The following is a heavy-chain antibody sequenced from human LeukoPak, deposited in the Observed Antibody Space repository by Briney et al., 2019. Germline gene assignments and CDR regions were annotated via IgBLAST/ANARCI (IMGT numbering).Heavy chain of an antibody. J-gene: IGHJ4*02. CDR3: ARGVRTQWLRLMGQPYYFDY. Sequence: SETLSLTCAVSGGSISSAGYSWSWIRQPPGKGLECIGYIYYTGSTYYNPSLKSRVTISLDTSKNQFSLKLSSVTAADTAVYYCARGVRTQWLRLMGQPYYFDYWGQGTLVTVSS. V-gene: IGHV4-30-4*07. CDR2: IYYTGST. D-gene: IGHD5-12*01. CDR1: GGSISSAGYS.